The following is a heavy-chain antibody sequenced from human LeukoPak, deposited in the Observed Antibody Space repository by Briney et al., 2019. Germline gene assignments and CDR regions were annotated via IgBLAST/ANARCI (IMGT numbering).Heavy chain of an antibody. V-gene: IGHV4-31*03. D-gene: IGHD3-22*01. Sequence: SETLSLTCTVSGGSISSGGYYWNWIRQHPGKGLEWIGYIYYSGSTYYNPSLKSRVTISVDTSKNQFSLKLSSVTAADTAVYYCARVPYSSSPIFDYWGQGTLVTVSS. J-gene: IGHJ4*02. CDR1: GGSISSGGYY. CDR2: IYYSGST. CDR3: ARVPYSSSPIFDY.